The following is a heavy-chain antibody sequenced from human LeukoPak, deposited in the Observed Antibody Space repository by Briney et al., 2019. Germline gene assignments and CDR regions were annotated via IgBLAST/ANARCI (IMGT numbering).Heavy chain of an antibody. CDR3: ARRPNSGWYFDY. V-gene: IGHV4-4*07. J-gene: IGHJ4*02. Sequence: SETLYLTCSVSGGSISTYYWSWIRQPAGKGLEWIGRIYASGGTNYNPSLKSRVTMSVDTSTNQFSLRLSSVTAADTAVYYCARRPNSGWYFDYWGQGTLVTVSS. CDR1: GGSISTYY. D-gene: IGHD6-19*01. CDR2: IYASGGT.